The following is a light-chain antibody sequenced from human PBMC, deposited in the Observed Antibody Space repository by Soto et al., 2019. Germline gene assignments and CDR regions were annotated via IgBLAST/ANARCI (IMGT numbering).Light chain of an antibody. J-gene: IGLJ3*02. Sequence: QSALTQPASVSGSPGQSITISCTGTSSDVGGYNYVSWYQHHPVKAPKLMIYEVSNRPSGVSDRFSGSRSGNTASLTISGLQAEDESDYYCISYTSSSTWVFGGGTKVPVL. CDR1: SSDVGGYNY. V-gene: IGLV2-14*01. CDR3: ISYTSSSTWV. CDR2: EVS.